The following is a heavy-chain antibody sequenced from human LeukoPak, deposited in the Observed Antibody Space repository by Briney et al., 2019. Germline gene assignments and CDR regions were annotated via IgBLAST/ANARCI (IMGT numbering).Heavy chain of an antibody. Sequence: ASVKVSCKASGYSFTDYDFSWVRQAPGQGLEWLGWVSIYNDNTKYAREFQDRITMTTDISTGTAYMELKSLTSDDTAVYFCARTGHYQFDSWGQGTLVTVSS. D-gene: IGHD3-9*01. V-gene: IGHV1-18*01. CDR1: GYSFTDYD. CDR2: VSIYNDNT. CDR3: ARTGHYQFDS. J-gene: IGHJ4*02.